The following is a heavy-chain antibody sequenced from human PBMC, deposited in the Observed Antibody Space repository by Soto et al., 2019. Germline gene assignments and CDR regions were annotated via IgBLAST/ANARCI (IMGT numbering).Heavy chain of an antibody. Sequence: SQTLPFACTESVDPFNSENSYCKWILQAPGKGPEWIGYIYYNGGTNYNPSLKSRATILLDTSTNQFSLTLTSVTAADTAVYYCARDGGQGRGVIGHYWGRGILVTVSS. CDR2: IYYNGGT. CDR1: VDPFNSENSY. D-gene: IGHD3-16*02. V-gene: IGHV4-61*01. CDR3: ARDGGQGRGVIGHY. J-gene: IGHJ4*02.